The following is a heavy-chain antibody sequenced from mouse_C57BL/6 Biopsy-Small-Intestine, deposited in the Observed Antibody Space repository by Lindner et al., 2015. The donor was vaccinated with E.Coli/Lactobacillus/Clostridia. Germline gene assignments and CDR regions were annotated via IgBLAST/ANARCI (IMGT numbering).Heavy chain of an antibody. V-gene: IGHV1-84*02. Sequence: SVKVSCKASGYTFTGYYIHWVRQAPGQGLEWMGWINPTSGSTNYAQKFQGRVTMTRDTSISTAYMELSRLKSDDTALYYCARASYGSGRLYGMDVWGQGTTVTVSS. J-gene: IGHJ1*01. CDR3: ARASYGSGRLYGMDV. CDR2: INPTSGST. D-gene: IGHD2-1*01. CDR1: GYTFTGYY.